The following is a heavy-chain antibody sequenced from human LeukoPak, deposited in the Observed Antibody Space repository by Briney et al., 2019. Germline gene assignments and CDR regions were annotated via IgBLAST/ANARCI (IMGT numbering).Heavy chain of an antibody. CDR1: GGSFSGYY. D-gene: IGHD2/OR15-2a*01. CDR3: ARALTFKPYYYYMDV. V-gene: IGHV4-34*01. Sequence: SETLSLTCAVYGGSFSGYYWSWIRQPPGKGLEWIGEINHSGSTNYNPSLKSRVTISVDTSKNQFSLKLSSVTAEDTAVYYCARALTFKPYYYYMDVWGKGTTVTVSS. J-gene: IGHJ6*03. CDR2: INHSGST.